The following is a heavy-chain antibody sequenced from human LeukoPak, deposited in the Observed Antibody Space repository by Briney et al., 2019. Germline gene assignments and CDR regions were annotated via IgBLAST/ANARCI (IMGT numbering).Heavy chain of an antibody. CDR3: ARGHTAVTRHFDF. Sequence: PGGSLRLSCAASGFVFSSYSMNWVRQAPGKGLEWVSSISSSSIYIYYADALKGRFTISRDDAKNLLYLDMNSLRAEDTAVYYCARGHTAVTRHFDFWGQGTLVTVSS. J-gene: IGHJ4*02. CDR2: ISSSSIYI. D-gene: IGHD4-17*01. CDR1: GFVFSSYS. V-gene: IGHV3-21*01.